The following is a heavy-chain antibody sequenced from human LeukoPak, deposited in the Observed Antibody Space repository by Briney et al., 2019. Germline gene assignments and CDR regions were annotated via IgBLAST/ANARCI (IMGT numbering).Heavy chain of an antibody. D-gene: IGHD6-13*01. CDR3: ARGFIAAAGAFDY. CDR2: IIPIFGTA. V-gene: IGHV1-69*06. CDR1: GYTFTSYD. Sequence: SVKVSCKASGYTFTSYDINWVRQAPGQGLEWMGGIIPIFGTANYAQKFQGRVTITADKSTSTAYMELSSLRSEDTAVYYCARGFIAAAGAFDYWGQGTLVTVSS. J-gene: IGHJ4*02.